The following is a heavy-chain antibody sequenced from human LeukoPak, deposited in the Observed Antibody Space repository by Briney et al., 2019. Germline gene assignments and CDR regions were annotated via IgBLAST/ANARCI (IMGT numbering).Heavy chain of an antibody. CDR1: GGSFSGYY. J-gene: IGHJ4*02. CDR2: INHSGST. CDR3: ARGNSAYYYDSSGYSLY. Sequence: SETLSLTCAVYGGSFSGYYWSWIRQPPGKGLEWIGEINHSGSTNYNPSLKSRVTISVDTSKNQFSLKLSSVTAADTAVYYCARGNSAYYYDSSGYSLYWGQGTLVTVSS. V-gene: IGHV4-34*01. D-gene: IGHD3-22*01.